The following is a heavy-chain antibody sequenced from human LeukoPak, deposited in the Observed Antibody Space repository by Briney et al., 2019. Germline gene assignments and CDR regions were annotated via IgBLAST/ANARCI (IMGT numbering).Heavy chain of an antibody. D-gene: IGHD6-19*01. V-gene: IGHV3-20*04. Sequence: PGGSLRLSCAASGFTFDDYGMSWVRHAPGQGLEWVSGINWNGGRTGYADSVKGRLTISRDNAKNSLYLQMNSLRAEDTALYYCAKLAGTGGFDYWGQGTLVTVSS. CDR1: GFTFDDYG. J-gene: IGHJ4*02. CDR2: INWNGGRT. CDR3: AKLAGTGGFDY.